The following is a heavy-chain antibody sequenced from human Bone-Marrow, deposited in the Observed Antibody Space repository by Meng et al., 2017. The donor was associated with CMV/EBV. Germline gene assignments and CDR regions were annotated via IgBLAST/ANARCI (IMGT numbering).Heavy chain of an antibody. CDR2: IKGSSGDT. CDR1: GYTFTGYD. D-gene: IGHD1/OR15-1a*01. J-gene: IGHJ6*02. V-gene: IGHV1-2*02. CDR3: ARILSNTDYYGMDV. Sequence: ASVKVSCKASGYTFTGYDMHWVRQAPGQGLEWMGWIKGSSGDTNLAQKFQGRVTMTRDRSINTAYMEMSWLRSDDTAVYYCARILSNTDYYGMDVWGQGTTVTVSS.